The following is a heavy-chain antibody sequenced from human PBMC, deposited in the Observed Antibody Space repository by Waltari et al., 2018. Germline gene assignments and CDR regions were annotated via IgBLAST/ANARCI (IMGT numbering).Heavy chain of an antibody. CDR1: GFTFSTYA. D-gene: IGHD6-13*01. CDR2: SSNNSRST. CDR3: AKRAYSSSWFWFDP. V-gene: IGHV3-23*01. J-gene: IGHJ5*02. Sequence: EVQLLESGGGLVQPGGSLRLSCAASGFTFSTYAMSWVRQAPGKGLEGVSASSNNSRSTYDADSVKGRFTISRDNSKNALYLQMNSLRAEDTAVYYCAKRAYSSSWFWFDPWGQGTLVTVSS.